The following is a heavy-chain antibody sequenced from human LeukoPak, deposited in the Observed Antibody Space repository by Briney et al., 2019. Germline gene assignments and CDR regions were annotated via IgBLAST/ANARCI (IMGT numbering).Heavy chain of an antibody. CDR1: GGSLSSSSYY. CDR3: AGWYDYVWGSYRKSFDY. Sequence: SETLSLTCTVSGGSLSSSSYYWGWIRQPPGKGLEWIGSIFYRGSTYYNPSLKSRVTISVDTSKNQFSLKLSSVTAADTAVYYCAGWYDYVWGSYRKSFDYWGQGTLVTVSS. CDR2: IFYRGST. V-gene: IGHV4-39*07. J-gene: IGHJ4*02. D-gene: IGHD3-16*02.